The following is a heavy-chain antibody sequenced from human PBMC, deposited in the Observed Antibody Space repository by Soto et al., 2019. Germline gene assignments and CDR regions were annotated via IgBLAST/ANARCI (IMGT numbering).Heavy chain of an antibody. Sequence: GASVKVSCKASGYTFTNYAMHWVRQAPGQRLEWMGWINAGNGNTKYSQKFQGRVTISRDTSASTAYMELSSLRSEDTAVYYCARGDKHASSSVWYPDSWGQGTLVTVSS. D-gene: IGHD6-19*01. J-gene: IGHJ4*02. CDR1: GYTFTNYA. CDR3: ARGDKHASSSVWYPDS. V-gene: IGHV1-3*01. CDR2: INAGNGNT.